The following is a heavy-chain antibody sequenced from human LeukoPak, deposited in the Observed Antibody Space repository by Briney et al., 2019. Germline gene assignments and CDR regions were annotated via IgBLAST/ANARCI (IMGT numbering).Heavy chain of an antibody. Sequence: GGSLRLSCAASRFTLSTYEINWVRQAPGKGLEWVSGISWNSGSIGYADSVKGRFTISRDNAEKSLYLQMNSLRAEDTAVYYCARPELPGWSVFFDFWGQGTLVTVSS. J-gene: IGHJ4*02. CDR2: ISWNSGSI. D-gene: IGHD2-15*01. V-gene: IGHV3-48*03. CDR1: RFTLSTYE. CDR3: ARPELPGWSVFFDF.